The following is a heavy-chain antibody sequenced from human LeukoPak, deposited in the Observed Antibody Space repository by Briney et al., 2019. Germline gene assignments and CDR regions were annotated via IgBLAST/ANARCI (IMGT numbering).Heavy chain of an antibody. J-gene: IGHJ4*02. CDR2: IYTSGST. CDR3: ARDAIFGVVITYFDY. CDR1: GDSISSYY. V-gene: IGHV4-4*07. Sequence: PSETLSLTCTVSGDSISSYYWSWIRQPAGKGLEWIGRIYTSGSTNYNPSLKSRVTMSVDTSKNQFSLKLSSVTAADTAVYYCARDAIFGVVITYFDYWGQGTLVTVSS. D-gene: IGHD3-3*02.